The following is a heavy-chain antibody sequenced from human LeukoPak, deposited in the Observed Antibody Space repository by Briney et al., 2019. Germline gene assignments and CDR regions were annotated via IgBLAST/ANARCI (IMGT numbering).Heavy chain of an antibody. CDR1: GFTFSNYW. D-gene: IGHD5-24*01. Sequence: GGSLRLSCAASGFTFSNYWMSWVRQAPGKGLEWVANIEEDGPREEYMDFVRGRFTVSRDNEHNSVYLEMKTLRDEDTAVYYCVSQQLAPPWGQGTLVTVSS. CDR2: IEEDGPRE. J-gene: IGHJ5*02. V-gene: IGHV3-7*01. CDR3: VSQQLAPP.